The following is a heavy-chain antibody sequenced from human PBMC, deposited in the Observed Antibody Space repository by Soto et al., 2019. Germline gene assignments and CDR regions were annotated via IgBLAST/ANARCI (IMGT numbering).Heavy chain of an antibody. V-gene: IGHV3-30*18. Sequence: QVQLVESGGGVVRPGRSLRLSCAASGFTFSTYSMHWVRQAPGKGLEWVTLISYDENNEYYADSVKGRFTISRDNSKNTLYLQMNSLRADDTAVYYCAKGGVGMRPWTHLDHWGQGTLVTVSS. CDR3: AKGGVGMRPWTHLDH. J-gene: IGHJ4*02. D-gene: IGHD7-27*01. CDR2: ISYDENNE. CDR1: GFTFSTYS.